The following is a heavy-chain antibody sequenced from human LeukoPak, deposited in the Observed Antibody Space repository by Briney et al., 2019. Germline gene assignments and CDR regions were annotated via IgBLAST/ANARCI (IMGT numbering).Heavy chain of an antibody. V-gene: IGHV1-8*01. CDR1: GYTFTSYD. Sequence: ASVKVSCKASGYTFTSYDINWVRQATGQGLEWMGWMNPNSGNTGYAQKFQGRVTMTRNTSISTAYMELSSLRSDDTAVYYCARGIAVAPGDTFDIWGQGTMVTVSS. CDR3: ARGIAVAPGDTFDI. J-gene: IGHJ3*02. D-gene: IGHD6-19*01. CDR2: MNPNSGNT.